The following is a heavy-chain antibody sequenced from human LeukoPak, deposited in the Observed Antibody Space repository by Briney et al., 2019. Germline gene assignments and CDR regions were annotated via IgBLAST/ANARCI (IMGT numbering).Heavy chain of an antibody. D-gene: IGHD6-6*01. V-gene: IGHV4-34*01. CDR1: GGSFSGYY. J-gene: IGHJ4*02. Sequence: SETLSLTCAVYGGSFSGYYWSWIRQPPGKGLEWIGEINHSGSTNYNPSLKSRVTISVDTSKNQFSLKLSSVTAADTAVYYCARGNSSSSLGYWGQGTLVTVSS. CDR2: INHSGST. CDR3: ARGNSSSSLGY.